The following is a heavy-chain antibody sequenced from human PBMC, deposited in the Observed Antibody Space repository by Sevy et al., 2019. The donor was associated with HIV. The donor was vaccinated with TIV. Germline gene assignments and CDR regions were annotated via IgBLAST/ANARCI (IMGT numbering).Heavy chain of an antibody. CDR2: IYYSGST. CDR1: GGSISSSSYY. D-gene: IGHD3-22*01. Sequence: SETLSLTCTVSGGSISSSSYYWGWIRQPPGKGLEWIGSIYYSGSTYYNPSLKSRVTISVDTSKNQFSLKLSSVTAAETAVYYCARHRSYYYDSSGYYYYYYMDVWGKGTTVTVSS. V-gene: IGHV4-39*01. CDR3: ARHRSYYYDSSGYYYYYYMDV. J-gene: IGHJ6*03.